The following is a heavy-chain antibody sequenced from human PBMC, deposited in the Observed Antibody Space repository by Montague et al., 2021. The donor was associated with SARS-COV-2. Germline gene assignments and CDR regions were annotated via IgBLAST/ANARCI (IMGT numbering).Heavy chain of an antibody. V-gene: IGHV4-59*02. CDR3: ARENTVTTFGGPYYIDP. J-gene: IGHJ5*02. CDR1: GSPVRSYY. Sequence: SETLSLTCIVSGSPVRSYYWSWIRQPPGKGLEWIGYIYDSGSTNYNPSLKSRVTISVDTSKNQFSLKLSSVTAADTAVYYCARENTVTTFGGPYYIDPWGQGTLVTVSA. CDR2: IYDSGST. D-gene: IGHD4-17*01.